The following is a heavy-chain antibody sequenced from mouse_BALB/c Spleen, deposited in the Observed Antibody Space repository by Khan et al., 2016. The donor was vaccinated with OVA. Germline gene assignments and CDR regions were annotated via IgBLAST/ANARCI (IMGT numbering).Heavy chain of an antibody. D-gene: IGHD1-1*02. CDR1: GFTFSDYY. V-gene: IGHV5-4*02. CDR2: ISDGGSST. J-gene: IGHJ3*01. CDR3: ARAGYGGFAY. Sequence: EVELVESGGGLVKPGGSLKLSCAASGFTFSDYYMYWVRQTPEKRLAWVATISDGGSSTYYPDSVKGRFTISRDNAKNNLYLQMNSLKSDDTAMYYCARAGYGGFAYWGQGTLVTVSA.